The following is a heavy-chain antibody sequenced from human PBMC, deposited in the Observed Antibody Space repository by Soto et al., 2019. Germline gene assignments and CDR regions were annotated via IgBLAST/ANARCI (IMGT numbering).Heavy chain of an antibody. Sequence: QVQLQESGPGLVKPSGTLSLTCAVSGGSISSSNWWSWVRQPPGKGVEWIGEIYHSGSTNYNPSLKRRVTISVDTSKNQFSLKLSSVTAADTAVYYCASLIAAAGIWSQRTPVTVS. CDR3: ASLIAAAGI. D-gene: IGHD6-13*01. V-gene: IGHV4-4*02. CDR1: GGSISSSNW. J-gene: IGHJ4*02. CDR2: IYHSGST.